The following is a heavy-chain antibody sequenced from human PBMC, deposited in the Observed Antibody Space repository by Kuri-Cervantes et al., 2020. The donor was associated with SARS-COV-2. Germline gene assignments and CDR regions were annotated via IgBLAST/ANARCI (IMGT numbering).Heavy chain of an antibody. Sequence: SQTLSLTCVVSGDSLSSGSYWGWIRQPPGKGPEWIGSIYYSGSTYYNPSLKSRVTISVDTSKNQFSLRLTSVTAADTAVYFCARVGNWGSADYWGQGTLVTVSS. V-gene: IGHV4-38-2*01. CDR3: ARVGNWGSADY. CDR1: GDSLSSGSY. D-gene: IGHD7-27*01. J-gene: IGHJ4*02. CDR2: IYYSGST.